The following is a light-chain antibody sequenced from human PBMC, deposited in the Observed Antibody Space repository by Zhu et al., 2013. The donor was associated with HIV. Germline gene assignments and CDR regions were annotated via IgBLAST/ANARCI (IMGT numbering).Light chain of an antibody. Sequence: NFMLTQPHSVSESPGKTVTISCTRSSGSIASNYVQWYQQRPGSAPTTVIYEDNQRPSGVPDRFSGSIDSSSNSASLTISGLKTEDEADYYCQSYDSSNWVFGGGTKLDRP. J-gene: IGLJ3*02. V-gene: IGLV6-57*04. CDR1: SGSIASNY. CDR3: QSYDSSNWV. CDR2: EDN.